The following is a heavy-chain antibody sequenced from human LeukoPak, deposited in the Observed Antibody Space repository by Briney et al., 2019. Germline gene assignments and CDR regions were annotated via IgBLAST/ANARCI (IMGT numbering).Heavy chain of an antibody. D-gene: IGHD6-13*01. V-gene: IGHV1-69*05. Sequence: AASLKVSCKASGGTFSSYAISWVRQAPGQGLEWMGGIIPIFGTANYAQKFQGRVTITTDESTSTAYMELSSLRSEDTAVYYCARGRRRHGSSWYVGDNWFDPWGQGTLVTVSS. CDR1: GGTFSSYA. CDR3: ARGRRRHGSSWYVGDNWFDP. J-gene: IGHJ5*02. CDR2: IIPIFGTA.